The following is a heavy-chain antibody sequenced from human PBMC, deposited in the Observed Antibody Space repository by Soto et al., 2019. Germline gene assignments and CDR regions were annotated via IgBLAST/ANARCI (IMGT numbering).Heavy chain of an antibody. Sequence: SQTLSLTCAISGDSVSSNSAAWNWIRQSPSRGLEWLGRTYYGSKWYNDYAVSVKSRITINPDTSKNQFSLQLNSVTPEDTAVYYCASGEGSSRHYYCDVMAVWGQGSTVTVS. V-gene: IGHV6-1*01. CDR2: TYYGSKWYN. D-gene: IGHD3-10*01. J-gene: IGHJ6*02. CDR3: ASGEGSSRHYYCDVMAV. CDR1: GDSVSSNSAA.